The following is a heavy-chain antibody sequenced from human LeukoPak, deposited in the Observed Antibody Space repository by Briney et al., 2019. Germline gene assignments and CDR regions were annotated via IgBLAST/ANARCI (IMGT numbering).Heavy chain of an antibody. CDR3: ARRRRWLQFLTE. J-gene: IGHJ4*02. CDR1: GGSISSGSYF. V-gene: IGHV4-61*02. D-gene: IGHD5-24*01. Sequence: SETLSLTCTVSGGSISSGSYFWSWIRQPAGKGLEWIGRIYTRGNTNYNPSLKSRVTISIDTPKNQFSLKLSSVTAADTAVYYCARRRRWLQFLTEWGQGTLVTVSS. CDR2: IYTRGNT.